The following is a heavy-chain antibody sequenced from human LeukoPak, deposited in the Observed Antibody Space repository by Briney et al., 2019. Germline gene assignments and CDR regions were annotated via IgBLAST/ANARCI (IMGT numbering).Heavy chain of an antibody. CDR3: AKDVGYSGYDTGGFDY. J-gene: IGHJ4*02. D-gene: IGHD5-12*01. CDR1: GFTFSTYA. V-gene: IGHV3-23*01. Sequence: GGSLRLSCAASGFTFSTYAMSWVRQAPGNGLEWVSAISGSGGSTYYADSVKGRFTVSRDNSKNTLYLQINSLRAEDTAVYYCAKDVGYSGYDTGGFDYWGQGTLVTVSS. CDR2: ISGSGGST.